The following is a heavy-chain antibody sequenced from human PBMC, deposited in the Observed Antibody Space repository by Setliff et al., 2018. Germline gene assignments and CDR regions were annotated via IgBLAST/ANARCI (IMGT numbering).Heavy chain of an antibody. Sequence: GESLKISCKGSGYSFTDYWIAWVRQTPGKGLEWMGTIYPGNVDTRYSPSFQGQVTISTDTSINTAFLQWNNLKASDTAVYYCARRGERFFNWFDPWGQGTLVTVSS. CDR2: IYPGNVDT. J-gene: IGHJ5*02. V-gene: IGHV5-51*01. CDR1: GYSFTDYW. CDR3: ARRGERFFNWFDP. D-gene: IGHD2-21*01.